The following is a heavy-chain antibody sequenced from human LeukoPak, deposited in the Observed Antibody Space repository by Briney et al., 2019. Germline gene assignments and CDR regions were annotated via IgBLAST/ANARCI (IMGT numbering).Heavy chain of an antibody. Sequence: GGSLRLSCAASGFTFSSYAMHWVRQAPGKGLEWVAVISYDGSNKYYADSVKGRFTISRDNSKNTLYLQMNSLRAEDTAVYYCARAYVDVFDIWGQGTMVTVSS. D-gene: IGHD3-16*01. CDR1: GFTFSSYA. CDR3: ARAYVDVFDI. J-gene: IGHJ3*02. CDR2: ISYDGSNK. V-gene: IGHV3-30-3*01.